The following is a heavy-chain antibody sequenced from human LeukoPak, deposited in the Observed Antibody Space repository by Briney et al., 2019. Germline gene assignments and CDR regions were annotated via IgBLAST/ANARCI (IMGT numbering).Heavy chain of an antibody. V-gene: IGHV4-59*01. CDR1: GGSISSYY. CDR2: IYYSGST. Sequence: PSETLSLTCTVSGGSISSYYWSWIRQPPGKGLEWIGYIYYSGSTNYNPSLKSRVTISVDRSKNQFSLKLSSVTAADTAVYYCARDSPGYYDSSGFDYWGQGTLVTVSS. D-gene: IGHD3-22*01. CDR3: ARDSPGYYDSSGFDY. J-gene: IGHJ4*02.